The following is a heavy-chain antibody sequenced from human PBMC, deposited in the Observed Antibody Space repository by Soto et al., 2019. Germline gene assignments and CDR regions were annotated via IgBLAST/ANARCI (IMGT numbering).Heavy chain of an antibody. J-gene: IGHJ5*02. V-gene: IGHV1-18*01. Sequence: ASVKVSCKASGYTFTSYGISWVRQAPGQGLEWMGWISAYKGNTNYAQKLQGRVTMTTDTSTSTAYRERRSRRSEDTAVYYCARLGYYASSGYYVSNWFDPWGQGTLVTVSS. CDR1: GYTFTSYG. CDR2: ISAYKGNT. D-gene: IGHD3-22*01. CDR3: ARLGYYASSGYYVSNWFDP.